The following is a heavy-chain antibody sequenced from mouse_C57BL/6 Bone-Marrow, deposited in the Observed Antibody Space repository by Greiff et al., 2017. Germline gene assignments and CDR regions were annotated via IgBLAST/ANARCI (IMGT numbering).Heavy chain of an antibody. J-gene: IGHJ4*01. V-gene: IGHV1-50*01. Sequence: QVQLQQPGAELVKPGASVKLSCKASGYTFTSYWMQWVKQRPGQGLEWIGEIDPSDSYTNYNQQFKGKATLTVDTSSSTAYMQLSSLTSEDSAVYYCARGRVSHYAMDYWGQGTSVTVSS. CDR1: GYTFTSYW. CDR3: ARGRVSHYAMDY. CDR2: IDPSDSYT. D-gene: IGHD2-10*02.